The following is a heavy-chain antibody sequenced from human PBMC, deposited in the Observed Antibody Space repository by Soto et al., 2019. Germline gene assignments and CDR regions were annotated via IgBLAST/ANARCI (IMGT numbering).Heavy chain of an antibody. J-gene: IGHJ4*02. CDR1: GFTFSRAA. V-gene: IGHV1-58*01. CDR2: IVVASGKT. D-gene: IGHD3-22*01. CDR3: ATNLDWGSYDFGGYPS. Sequence: SVKVSCTGSGFTFSRAAVQWVRQARGQGLEWIGWIVVASGKTDYAQNLQERVTITRDLSTSTAYMELSSLSSEDTAVYYCATNLDWGSYDFGGYPSWGQGTLVTVSS.